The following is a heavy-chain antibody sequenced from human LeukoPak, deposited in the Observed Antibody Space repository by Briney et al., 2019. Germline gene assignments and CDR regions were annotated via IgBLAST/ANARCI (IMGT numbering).Heavy chain of an antibody. D-gene: IGHD3-10*01. CDR2: TSYDGSNK. Sequence: GGSLRLSCAASGFTFSGYPMHWVRQAPGKGLDWVAVTSYDGSNKYYADSVKGRFTISGDNTKNTLYLQMISLRPEDAAVYYCARERLWSFDYWGQGTLVTVSS. J-gene: IGHJ4*02. CDR3: ARERLWSFDY. CDR1: GFTFSGYP. V-gene: IGHV3-30*04.